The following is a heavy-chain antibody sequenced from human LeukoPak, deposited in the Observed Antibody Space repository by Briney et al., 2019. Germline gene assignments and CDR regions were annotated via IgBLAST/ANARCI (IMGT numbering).Heavy chain of an antibody. J-gene: IGHJ4*02. D-gene: IGHD3-9*01. CDR1: GGSISSYC. CDR2: IYTSGST. CDR3: AREETYYDILTSYFPFPYFDY. V-gene: IGHV4-4*07. Sequence: SETLSLTCTVSGGSISSYCWSWIRQPAGKGLEWIGRIYTSGSTNYNPSLKSRVTMSVDTSKNQFSLKLSSVTAADTAVYYCAREETYYDILTSYFPFPYFDYWGQGTLVTVSS.